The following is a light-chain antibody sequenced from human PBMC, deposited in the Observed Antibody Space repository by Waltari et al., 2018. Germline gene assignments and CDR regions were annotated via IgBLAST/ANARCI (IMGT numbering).Light chain of an antibody. CDR3: ASWDDILIGRL. CDR1: TSNIGHNF. J-gene: IGLJ2*01. Sequence: QSVLTQPPSASAAPGQRVNISCSGSTSNIGHNFVYWSQQLPGTAPRLVIHRDSQRPSGIPDRFSGSKSGTSASLAISGLRSEDEADYYCASWDDILIGRLFGGGTKLTVL. CDR2: RDS. V-gene: IGLV1-47*01.